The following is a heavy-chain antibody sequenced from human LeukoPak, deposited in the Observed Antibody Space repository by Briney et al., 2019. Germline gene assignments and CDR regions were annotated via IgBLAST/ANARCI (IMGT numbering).Heavy chain of an antibody. Sequence: ASVKVSCKASGYTFTSYGISWVRQAPGQGLEWMGGFSAYDGNTTYAQKLQGRVTMTTDTSTSTAYMELRSLRSDDTAVYYCAVGASPGTGDYWGQGTLVTVSS. D-gene: IGHD1-26*01. CDR2: FSAYDGNT. J-gene: IGHJ4*02. CDR3: AVGASPGTGDY. CDR1: GYTFTSYG. V-gene: IGHV1-18*01.